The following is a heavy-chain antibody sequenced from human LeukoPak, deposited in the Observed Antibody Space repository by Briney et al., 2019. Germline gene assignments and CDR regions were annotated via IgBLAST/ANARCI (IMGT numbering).Heavy chain of an antibody. Sequence: SETLSLTCTVSGGSISSGGYYWSWIRQHPGKGLEWIGYIYYSGSTYYNPSLKSRVTISVDTSKNQFSLKLSSVTAADTAVYYCAVAARRSYYYCYYMDVWGKGTTVTVSS. CDR1: GGSISSGGYY. D-gene: IGHD6-6*01. V-gene: IGHV4-31*03. CDR2: IYYSGST. J-gene: IGHJ6*03. CDR3: AVAARRSYYYCYYMDV.